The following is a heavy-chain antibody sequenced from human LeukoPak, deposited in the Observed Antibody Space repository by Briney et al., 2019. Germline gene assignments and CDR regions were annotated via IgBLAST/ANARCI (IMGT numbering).Heavy chain of an antibody. V-gene: IGHV4-39*07. CDR1: GGSISSSGYY. CDR3: ARGPYYFDS. Sequence: SEALSLTCTVSGGSISSSGYYWGWIRQPPGKGLEWIGSIYYSGGNYYNPSLNSRVTISVDTSKNQFSLRLSSVTAADTAVYYCARGPYYFDSWGPGTLVTVSS. J-gene: IGHJ4*02. CDR2: IYYSGGN.